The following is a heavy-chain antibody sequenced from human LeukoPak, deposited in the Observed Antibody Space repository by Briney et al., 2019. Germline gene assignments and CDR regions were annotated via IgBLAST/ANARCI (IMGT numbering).Heavy chain of an antibody. D-gene: IGHD2-2*01. CDR1: GYTLTELS. J-gene: IGHJ4*02. CDR2: FDPEDGET. Sequence: ASVKVSCKVSGYTLTELSMHWVRQAPGKGLEWMGGFDPEDGETIYAQKLQGRVTMTTDTSTSTAYMELRSLRSDDTAVYYCAREDCSSTSCPSDYWGQGTLVTVSS. CDR3: AREDCSSTSCPSDY. V-gene: IGHV1-24*01.